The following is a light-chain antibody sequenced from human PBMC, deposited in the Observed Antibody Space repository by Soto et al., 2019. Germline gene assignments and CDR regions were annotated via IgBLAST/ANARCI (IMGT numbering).Light chain of an antibody. J-gene: IGKJ2*01. CDR3: HQFGSSPPAFT. V-gene: IGKV3-20*01. Sequence: ESMLTQSPGTPSLSPGERATLSCRASQSVSTRYLAWYQQKPGQAPRLLIYGASIRATGIPDRFSGSGSETDFTLTISRLEPEDFAVYYCHQFGSSPPAFTFGQGTKLEI. CDR2: GAS. CDR1: QSVSTRY.